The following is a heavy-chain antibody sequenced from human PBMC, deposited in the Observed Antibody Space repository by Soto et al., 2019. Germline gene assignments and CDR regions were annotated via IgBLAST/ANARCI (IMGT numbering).Heavy chain of an antibody. CDR3: ARDPKTSGGQHWAFNYFDS. Sequence: QVQLVESGGGVVQPGRSLRLSCAASGFSFSISPMHWVRQAPGKGPEWVALISYDGTNKFYADSVKGRFTISRDNSKSTLYLQVDSLRPEDAAVYYCARDPKTSGGQHWAFNYFDSWRHGPLVTVSS. CDR2: ISYDGTNK. D-gene: IGHD7-27*01. V-gene: IGHV3-30-3*01. CDR1: GFSFSISP. J-gene: IGHJ5*01.